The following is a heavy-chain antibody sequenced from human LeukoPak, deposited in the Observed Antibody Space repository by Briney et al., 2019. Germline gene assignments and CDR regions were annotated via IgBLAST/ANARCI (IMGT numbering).Heavy chain of an antibody. D-gene: IGHD4-23*01. Sequence: PSETLSLTCTVSGGSITCGGYYWSWIRQHPGKGLEWIGYIYYSGSTYYNPSLKSRVTISVDTSKNQFSLKLSSVTAADTAVYYCARTTVVTPNFDYWGQGTLVTVSS. CDR3: ARTTVVTPNFDY. J-gene: IGHJ4*02. V-gene: IGHV4-31*03. CDR1: GGSITCGGYY. CDR2: IYYSGST.